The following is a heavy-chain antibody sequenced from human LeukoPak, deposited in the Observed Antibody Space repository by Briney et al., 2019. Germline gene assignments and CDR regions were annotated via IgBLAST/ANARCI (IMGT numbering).Heavy chain of an antibody. Sequence: GASVKVSCKASGYTFTSYDINWVRQATGQGLEWMGWMNPNSGNTGYAQKFQGRVTMTRNTSISTAYMELSSLRSEDTAVYYCARTGRSSLKYYYYGMDVWGQGTTVTVSS. V-gene: IGHV1-8*01. CDR1: GYTFTSYD. J-gene: IGHJ6*02. CDR2: MNPNSGNT. CDR3: ARTGRSSLKYYYYGMDV. D-gene: IGHD2-2*01.